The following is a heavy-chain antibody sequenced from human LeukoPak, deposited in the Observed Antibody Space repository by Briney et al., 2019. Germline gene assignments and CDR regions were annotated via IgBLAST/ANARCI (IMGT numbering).Heavy chain of an antibody. J-gene: IGHJ4*02. D-gene: IGHD1-1*01. CDR2: IKQDGSEK. V-gene: IGHV3-7*01. CDR1: GFTFSSYW. CDR3: AREGRNSWNDY. Sequence: PGGSLRLSCAASGFTFSSYWMSWVRQAPGKGLEWVAYIKQDGSEKYYVDSVKGRFTISRDNAKNSLYLQMNSLRAEDTAVYYCAREGRNSWNDYWGQGTLVTVSS.